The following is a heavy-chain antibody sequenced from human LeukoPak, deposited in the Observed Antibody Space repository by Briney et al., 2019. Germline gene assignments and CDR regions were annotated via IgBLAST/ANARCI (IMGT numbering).Heavy chain of an antibody. Sequence: SETLSLTCTVSGGSISSSSYYWGWIRQPPGKGLEWIGSIYYSGSTYYNPSLKSRVTISVDTSKNQFSLKLSSVTAADTAVYYCVRERVVVTAPYYFDCWGQGTLVTVSS. J-gene: IGHJ4*02. CDR3: VRERVVVTAPYYFDC. V-gene: IGHV4-39*07. CDR1: GGSISSSSYY. D-gene: IGHD2-21*02. CDR2: IYYSGST.